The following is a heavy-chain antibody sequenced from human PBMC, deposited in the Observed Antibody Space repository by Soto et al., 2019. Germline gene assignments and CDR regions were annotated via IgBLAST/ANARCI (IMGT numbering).Heavy chain of an antibody. Sequence: EVQLLESGGGLVQPGGSLRLSYAASGFIFSSYAMNWVRLPPGKGLEWVSGISGNGVTTYYADSVKGRFTISRDNSENTLYLQMNSLRAEDTAVYFCASRHPYCSSTTCYDPWGQGTLVTVSS. J-gene: IGHJ5*02. CDR1: GFIFSSYA. CDR3: ASRHPYCSSTTCYDP. CDR2: ISGNGVTT. D-gene: IGHD2-2*01. V-gene: IGHV3-23*01.